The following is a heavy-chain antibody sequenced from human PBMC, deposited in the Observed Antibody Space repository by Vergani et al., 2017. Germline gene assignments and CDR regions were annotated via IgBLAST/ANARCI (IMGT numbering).Heavy chain of an antibody. Sequence: QVQLVQSGAEVKKPGSSVKVSCKASGGTFSSYTISWVRQAPGQGLEWMGRISPILGIANYEQKFQGRVTITADKSTSTAYMELSSLRSEDTAVYYCATQYYYDSSGYGAYYGMDVWGQGITVTVSS. V-gene: IGHV1-69*02. CDR1: GGTFSSYT. J-gene: IGHJ6*02. D-gene: IGHD3-22*01. CDR3: ATQYYYDSSGYGAYYGMDV. CDR2: ISPILGIA.